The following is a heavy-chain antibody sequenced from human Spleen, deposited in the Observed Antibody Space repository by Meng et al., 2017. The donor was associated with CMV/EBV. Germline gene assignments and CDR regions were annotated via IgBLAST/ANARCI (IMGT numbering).Heavy chain of an antibody. D-gene: IGHD2-2*01. V-gene: IGHV1-69*04. J-gene: IGHJ4*02. CDR2: IIPILGIA. Sequence: SVKVSCKASGYTFTSYGISWVRQAPGQGLEWMGRIIPILGIANYAQKFQGRVTITADKSTSTAYMELSSLRSEDTAVYYCASGGRRQRLYCSSTSCSLFDYWGQGTLVTVSS. CDR1: GYTFTSYG. CDR3: ASGGRRQRLYCSSTSCSLFDY.